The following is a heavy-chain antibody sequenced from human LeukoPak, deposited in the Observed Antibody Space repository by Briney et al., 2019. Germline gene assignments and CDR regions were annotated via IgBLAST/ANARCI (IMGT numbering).Heavy chain of an antibody. J-gene: IGHJ6*02. Sequence: ASVKVSCKASGYTFTSYDINWVRQATGQGLEWMGWMNPNSGNTGYAQKFQGRVTMTRNTSISTAYMELSSLRSEDTAVYYCAGGDIDDILTGSPNGMDVWGQGTTVTVSS. D-gene: IGHD3-9*01. V-gene: IGHV1-8*01. CDR2: MNPNSGNT. CDR1: GYTFTSYD. CDR3: AGGDIDDILTGSPNGMDV.